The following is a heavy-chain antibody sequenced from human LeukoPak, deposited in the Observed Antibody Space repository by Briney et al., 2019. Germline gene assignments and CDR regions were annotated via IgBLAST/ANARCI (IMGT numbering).Heavy chain of an antibody. CDR2: INIVNNAI. J-gene: IGHJ4*02. Sequence: GGSLRLSCATSGFTFSSYSMNCVRQAPGKGLEWVSHINIVNNAIYYSDSVKGRFTISRDNAKNSLYLQMNSLRAEDTAVYYCARDSGEGGTFDYWGQGTLVSVSS. CDR1: GFTFSSYS. V-gene: IGHV3-48*04. CDR3: ARDSGEGGTFDY. D-gene: IGHD1-26*01.